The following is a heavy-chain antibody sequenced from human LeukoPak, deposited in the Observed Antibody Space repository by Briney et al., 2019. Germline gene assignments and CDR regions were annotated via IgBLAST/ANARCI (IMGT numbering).Heavy chain of an antibody. V-gene: IGHV3-7*01. CDR3: ARDFYYGSGSYSDDAFDI. Sequence: PGGSLRLSCAASGFTFSSYWMSWVRQAPGRGLEWVANIKQDGSEKYYVDSVKGRFTISRDNAKNSLYLQMNSLRAEDTAVYYCARDFYYGSGSYSDDAFDIWGQGTMVTVSS. CDR2: IKQDGSEK. D-gene: IGHD3-10*01. J-gene: IGHJ3*02. CDR1: GFTFSSYW.